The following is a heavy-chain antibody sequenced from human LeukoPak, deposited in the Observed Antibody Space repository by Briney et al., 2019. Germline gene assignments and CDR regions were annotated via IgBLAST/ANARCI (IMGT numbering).Heavy chain of an antibody. J-gene: IGHJ3*02. CDR3: ARHYGDNDAFDI. V-gene: IGHV1-8*01. CDR2: MNPNSGNT. CDR1: GYTFTGYD. Sequence: GASVKVSCKASGYTFTGYDINWVRQATGQGLEWMGWMNPNSGNTGYAQKFQGRVTMTRNTSISTAYMELSSLRSEDTAVYYCARHYGDNDAFDIWGQGTMVTVSS. D-gene: IGHD4-17*01.